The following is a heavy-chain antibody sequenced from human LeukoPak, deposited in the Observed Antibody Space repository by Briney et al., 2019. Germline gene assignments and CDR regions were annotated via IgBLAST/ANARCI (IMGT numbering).Heavy chain of an antibody. CDR2: ISGSGGST. Sequence: GGSLRLSCAASGFTYSSYAMIWVPQAPGKALEELSAISGSGGSTYYADSVKGRFTISRDNSKNTLYLQMNSLRAEDTAVYYCAKGGWNFDYWGRGTLVTVSS. CDR3: AKGGWNFDY. J-gene: IGHJ4*02. CDR1: GFTYSSYA. V-gene: IGHV3-23*01. D-gene: IGHD2-15*01.